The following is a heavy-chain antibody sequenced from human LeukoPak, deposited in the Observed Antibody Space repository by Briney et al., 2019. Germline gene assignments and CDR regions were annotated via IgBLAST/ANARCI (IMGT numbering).Heavy chain of an antibody. D-gene: IGHD2-2*01. CDR1: GFSFSSYS. CDR3: ARDLPAAVD. CDR2: LSRSSSDI. J-gene: IGHJ4*02. Sequence: GGSVRLSCAASGFSFSSYSMGWVRQAPGKGLEGVSFLSRSSSDIYHAVSVKGRFTISRDNAKNSLYLQMNSLRAEDTAVYYCARDLPAAVDWGQGTLVTVSS. V-gene: IGHV3-21*01.